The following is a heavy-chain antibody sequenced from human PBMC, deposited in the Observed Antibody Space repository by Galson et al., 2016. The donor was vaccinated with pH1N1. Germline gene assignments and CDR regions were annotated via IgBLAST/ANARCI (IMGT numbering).Heavy chain of an antibody. CDR1: GYSVTRYY. V-gene: IGHV1-46*01. CDR3: ARRYYFDY. CDR2: IDPSAGTT. J-gene: IGHJ4*02. Sequence: SVKVSCKASGYSVTRYYMHWVRQAPGQGLEWMGIIDPSAGTTTYSQKFQGRISLTRDPSTNSVHMELSTRRPDDSAIYFCARRYYFDYWGQGTLVTVSS.